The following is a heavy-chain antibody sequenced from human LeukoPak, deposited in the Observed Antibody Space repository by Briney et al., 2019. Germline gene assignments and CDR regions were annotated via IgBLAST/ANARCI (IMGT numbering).Heavy chain of an antibody. Sequence: GGSLRLSCAASGFTFSSHRMNWVRQAPGKGLEWVADISGSSDDIHYADSVTGRFTISRDNSKNTLFLQMNSLRAEDTAVYYCARVAYYDILTGYPVGYFDFWGQGTLVTVSS. CDR3: ARVAYYDILTGYPVGYFDF. CDR1: GFTFSSHR. CDR2: ISGSSDDI. J-gene: IGHJ4*02. D-gene: IGHD3-9*01. V-gene: IGHV3-48*01.